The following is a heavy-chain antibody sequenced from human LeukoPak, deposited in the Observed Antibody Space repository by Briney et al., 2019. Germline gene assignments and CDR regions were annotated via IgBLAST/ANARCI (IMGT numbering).Heavy chain of an antibody. D-gene: IGHD3-9*01. CDR3: ARDSNFSRYFDSDAFDI. V-gene: IGHV3-30*04. J-gene: IGHJ3*02. CDR1: GFTFSSYA. CDR2: ISYDGSNK. Sequence: GGSLRLSCAASGFTFSSYAMHWVRQAPGKGLEWVAVISYDGSNKYYADSVKGRFTISRDNSKNTLYLQMNSLRAEDTAVCYCARDSNFSRYFDSDAFDIWGQGTMVTVSS.